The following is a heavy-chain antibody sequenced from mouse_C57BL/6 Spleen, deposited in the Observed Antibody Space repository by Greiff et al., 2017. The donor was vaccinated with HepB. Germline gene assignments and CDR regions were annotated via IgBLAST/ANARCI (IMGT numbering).Heavy chain of an antibody. D-gene: IGHD2-1*01. Sequence: VMLVESGPGLVQPSQSLSITCTVSGFSLTSYGVHWVRQSPGKGLEWLGVIWSGGSTDYNAAFISRLSISKDNSKSQVFFKMNSLQADDTAIYYCASQEPIYYGYAMDYWGQGTSVTVSS. V-gene: IGHV2-2*01. CDR2: IWSGGST. CDR3: ASQEPIYYGYAMDY. J-gene: IGHJ4*01. CDR1: GFSLTSYG.